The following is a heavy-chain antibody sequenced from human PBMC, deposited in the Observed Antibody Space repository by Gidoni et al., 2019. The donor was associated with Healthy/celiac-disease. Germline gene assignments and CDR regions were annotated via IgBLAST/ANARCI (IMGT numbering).Heavy chain of an antibody. V-gene: IGHV4-61*02. J-gene: IGHJ2*01. CDR2: IYTSGST. D-gene: IGHD2-21*02. CDR1: GGSISSGSYY. Sequence: QVQLQESGPGLVKPSQTLSLTCTVSGGSISSGSYYWSWIRQPAGKGLEWIGRIYTSGSTNYNPSLKSRVTISVDTSKNQFSLKLSSVTAADTAVYYCARAYCGGDCSAFNWYFDLWGRGTLVTVSS. CDR3: ARAYCGGDCSAFNWYFDL.